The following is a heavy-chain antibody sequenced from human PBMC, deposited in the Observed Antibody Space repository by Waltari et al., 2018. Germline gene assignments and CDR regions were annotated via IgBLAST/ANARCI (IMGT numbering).Heavy chain of an antibody. CDR2: IGPDGSDK. CDR1: GFPLSGFW. D-gene: IGHD1-1*01. J-gene: IGHJ4*02. CDR3: VGWNDPINS. V-gene: IGHV3-7*01. Sequence: EAQLVQSGGGLVQPGGSLTLPCAASGFPLSGFWMTWIRQAPGQGLQWVAHIGPDGSDKYYVDSVKGRFTISRDNAENSLLLQMSSLRVEDTALYYCVGWNDPINSWGQGTLVAVSS.